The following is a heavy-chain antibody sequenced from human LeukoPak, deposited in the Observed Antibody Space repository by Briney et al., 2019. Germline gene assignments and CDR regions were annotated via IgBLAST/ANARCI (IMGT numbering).Heavy chain of an antibody. Sequence: GGSLRLSCAASGFTFSSYAMSWVRQAPGKGLEWVAVISYDGSNKYYADSVKGRFTISRDNSKNTLYLQMNSLRAEDTAVYYCAKDREQQLVKGVFDYWGQGTLVTVSS. V-gene: IGHV3-30*18. CDR1: GFTFSSYA. CDR2: ISYDGSNK. CDR3: AKDREQQLVKGVFDY. D-gene: IGHD6-13*01. J-gene: IGHJ4*02.